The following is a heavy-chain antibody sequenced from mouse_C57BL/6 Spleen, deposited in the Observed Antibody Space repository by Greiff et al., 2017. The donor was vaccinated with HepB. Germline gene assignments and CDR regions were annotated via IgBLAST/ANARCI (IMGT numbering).Heavy chain of an antibody. D-gene: IGHD2-4*01. V-gene: IGHV5-17*01. CDR3: VRRNYYDYDGGYYAMDY. Sequence: EVKLMESGGGLVKPGGSLKLSCAASGFTFSDYGMHWVRQAPEKGLEWVAYISSGSSTIYYADTVKGRFTIARDNAKNTLFLQMTSLRSEDTAMYYCVRRNYYDYDGGYYAMDYWGQGTSVTVSS. J-gene: IGHJ4*01. CDR2: ISSGSSTI. CDR1: GFTFSDYG.